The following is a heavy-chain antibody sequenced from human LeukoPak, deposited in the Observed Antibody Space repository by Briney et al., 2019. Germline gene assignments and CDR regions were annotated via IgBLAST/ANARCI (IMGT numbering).Heavy chain of an antibody. J-gene: IGHJ5*02. Sequence: GGSLRLSCAASGFTVSSNYMSWVRQAPGKGLEWVSVIYSGGSTYYADSVKGRFTISRDNSKNTLYLQMNSLRAEDTAVYYCARVIYPVAVAGLYWFDPWGQGTLVTVSS. D-gene: IGHD6-19*01. CDR3: ARVIYPVAVAGLYWFDP. CDR2: IYSGGST. V-gene: IGHV3-53*01. CDR1: GFTVSSNY.